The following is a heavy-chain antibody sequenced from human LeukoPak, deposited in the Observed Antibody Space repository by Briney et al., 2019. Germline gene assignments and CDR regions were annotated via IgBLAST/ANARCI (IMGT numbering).Heavy chain of an antibody. CDR3: AKGSAIVGSHDY. Sequence: QTGGSLRLSCAASGFTFSSYAMSWVRQAPGKGLEWVSAISGSGGSTYYADSVKGRFTISRDNSKNTLYLQMNSLRAEDTAVYYCAKGSAIVGSHDYWGQGTLVTVSS. CDR2: ISGSGGST. V-gene: IGHV3-23*01. D-gene: IGHD3-22*01. CDR1: GFTFSSYA. J-gene: IGHJ4*02.